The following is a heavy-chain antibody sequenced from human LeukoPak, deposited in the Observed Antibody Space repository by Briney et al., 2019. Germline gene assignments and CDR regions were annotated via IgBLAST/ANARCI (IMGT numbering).Heavy chain of an antibody. Sequence: GGSLRLSCAASGFTFSSYSMNWVRQAPGKGLEWVSSISSSSSYIYYADSVKGRFTISRDNAKNSLYLQMNSLRPEDTAVYYCARDRIYDSNKQGWFDPWGQGILVTVSS. V-gene: IGHV3-21*01. CDR2: ISSSSSYI. CDR1: GFTFSSYS. CDR3: ARDRIYDSNKQGWFDP. D-gene: IGHD3-22*01. J-gene: IGHJ5*02.